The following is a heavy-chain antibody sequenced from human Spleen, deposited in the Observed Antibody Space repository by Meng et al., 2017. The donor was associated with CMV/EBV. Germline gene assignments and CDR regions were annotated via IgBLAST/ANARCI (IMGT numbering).Heavy chain of an antibody. Sequence: SGPTLVKPTETLTLTCTVSGFSLKNAKMGVSWIRQPPGKALEWLAHIFPNDEKSYITSLKSRLTVSKDTSKGQVVLTMTNMDPGDTATYYCARTDASSIAVVSRWVRGEYYFDYWGQGTLVTVSS. CDR3: ARTDASSIAVVSRWVRGEYYFDY. CDR2: IFPNDEK. J-gene: IGHJ4*02. D-gene: IGHD2-2*01. CDR1: GFSLKNAKMG. V-gene: IGHV2-26*01.